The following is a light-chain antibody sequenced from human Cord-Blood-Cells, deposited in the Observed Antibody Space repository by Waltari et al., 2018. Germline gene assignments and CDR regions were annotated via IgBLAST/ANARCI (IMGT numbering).Light chain of an antibody. Sequence: VTISCTGSSSNIGAGYDVHWYQQLPGTAPKLLIYGNSNRPSGVPDRFSGSKSGTSASLAITGLQAEDEADYYCQSYDSSLSGYVFGTGTKVTVL. CDR2: GNS. CDR1: SSNIGAGYD. CDR3: QSYDSSLSGYV. J-gene: IGLJ1*01. V-gene: IGLV1-40*01.